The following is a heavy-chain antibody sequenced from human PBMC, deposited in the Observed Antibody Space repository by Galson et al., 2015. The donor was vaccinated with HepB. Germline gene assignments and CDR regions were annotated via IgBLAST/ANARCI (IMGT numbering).Heavy chain of an antibody. Sequence: SLRLSCAASGFIFNTYSMTWVRQAPGKGLEWVSSTSSSSSTIYYADSVEGRLTISRDNAKNSLYLQMNNLRDEDTAVYYCARSTSYSDWSGYFYSDYWDQLTQVTVSS. CDR1: GFIFNTYS. D-gene: IGHD3-22*01. CDR2: TSSSSSTI. J-gene: IGHJ4*02. CDR3: ARSTSYSDWSGYFYSDY. V-gene: IGHV3-48*02.